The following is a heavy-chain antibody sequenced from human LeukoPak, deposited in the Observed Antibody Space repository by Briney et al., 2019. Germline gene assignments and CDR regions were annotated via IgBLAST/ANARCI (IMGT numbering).Heavy chain of an antibody. V-gene: IGHV1-69*01. CDR1: GGTFSSYA. Sequence: GSSVKVSCKASGGTFSSYAISWVRQAPGQGLEWMGGIIPIFGTANYAQKIQGRVTITADESTSTAYMELSSLRSEDTAVYYCARVGYSYGSALYFDYWGQGTLVTVSS. D-gene: IGHD5-18*01. CDR2: IIPIFGTA. CDR3: ARVGYSYGSALYFDY. J-gene: IGHJ4*02.